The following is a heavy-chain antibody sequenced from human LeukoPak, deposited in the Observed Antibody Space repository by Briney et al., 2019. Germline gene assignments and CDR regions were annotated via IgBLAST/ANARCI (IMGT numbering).Heavy chain of an antibody. CDR1: GFSFDTYE. V-gene: IGHV3-48*03. D-gene: IGHD7-27*01. CDR2: ISASGSRT. Sequence: GGSLRLSCAASGFSFDTYEMNWVRQAPGKGLEWISYISASGSRTHYADSVKGRFTISRDNAKNSLYLQMNSLRAEDTAVYYCAGTGSDYWGQGTLVTVSS. CDR3: AGTGSDY. J-gene: IGHJ4*02.